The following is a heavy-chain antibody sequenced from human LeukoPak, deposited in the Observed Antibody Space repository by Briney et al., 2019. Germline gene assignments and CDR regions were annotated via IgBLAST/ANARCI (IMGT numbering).Heavy chain of an antibody. J-gene: IGHJ4*02. D-gene: IGHD1-26*01. CDR2: IYYSGST. CDR1: GGSISSYY. Sequence: PSETLSLTCTVSGGSISSYYWSWIRQPPGQGLEWIGYIYYSGSTNYNPSLKSRVTISVDTSKNQFSLKLSSVTAADTAVYYCARHPLVGAGYFDYWGQGTLVTVSS. CDR3: ARHPLVGAGYFDY. V-gene: IGHV4-59*08.